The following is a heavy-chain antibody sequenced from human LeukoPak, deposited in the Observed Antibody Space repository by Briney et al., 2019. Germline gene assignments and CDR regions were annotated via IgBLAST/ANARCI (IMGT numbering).Heavy chain of an antibody. CDR2: ISNSGNTI. Sequence: GGSLRLSCAASGFTFGDYYMTWIRQAPGKGLEWVSYISNSGNTIKEADSVKGRFTISRDNAQNSLFLQMKSLRAEDTAVYYCARYRVITDDYFDSWGQGTLVTVSS. CDR3: ARYRVITDDYFDS. CDR1: GFTFGDYY. J-gene: IGHJ4*02. D-gene: IGHD3-16*01. V-gene: IGHV3-11*01.